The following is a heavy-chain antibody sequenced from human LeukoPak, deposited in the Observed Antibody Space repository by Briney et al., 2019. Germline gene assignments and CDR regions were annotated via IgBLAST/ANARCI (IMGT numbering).Heavy chain of an antibody. CDR2: IYSGGST. Sequence: PGGSLRLSCAASGFTVSSNYMSWVRQAPGKGLEWVSVIYSGGSTYYADSVKGRFTISRDNSKNTLYLQMNSLRAEDTAVYYCARSSTLYSYYYYGMDVWGQGTTVTVSS. CDR1: GFTVSSNY. D-gene: IGHD6-13*01. V-gene: IGHV3-66*01. J-gene: IGHJ6*02. CDR3: ARSSTLYSYYYYGMDV.